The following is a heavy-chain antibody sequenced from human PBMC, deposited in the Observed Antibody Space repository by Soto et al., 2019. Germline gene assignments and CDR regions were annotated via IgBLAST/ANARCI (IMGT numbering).Heavy chain of an antibody. CDR3: VRPSRSETGY. CDR2: ISEDGSQQ. J-gene: IGHJ4*02. Sequence: GGSLRLSCAVSGFSFRIYWMSWVRQAPGKGLEWVAKISEDGSQQYYVDSVKGRFTISRDNAKNSLYLQMNSLRVEDTAVYYCVRPSRSETGYWGQGTLVTVSS. V-gene: IGHV3-7*01. CDR1: GFSFRIYW. D-gene: IGHD2-15*01.